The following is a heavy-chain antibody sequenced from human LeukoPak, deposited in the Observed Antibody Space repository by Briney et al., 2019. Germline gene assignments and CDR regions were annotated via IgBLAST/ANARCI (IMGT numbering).Heavy chain of an antibody. CDR3: ARMYSSGWSPFDY. J-gene: IGHJ4*02. D-gene: IGHD6-19*01. CDR2: ISYDGGNK. V-gene: IGHV3-30-3*01. Sequence: PGGSLRLSCAASGFTFSNYAMHWVRQAPGKGLEWVAIISYDGGNKYYADSVKGRFTISRDNSKNTLSLQMDSLRAEDTAVYYCARMYSSGWSPFDYWGQGTLVTVSS. CDR1: GFTFSNYA.